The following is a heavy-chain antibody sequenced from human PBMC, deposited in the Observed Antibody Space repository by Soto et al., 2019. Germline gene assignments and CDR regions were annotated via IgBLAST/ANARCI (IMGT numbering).Heavy chain of an antibody. Sequence: PGGSLRLSCVVPGFTFSSYSMNWVRQAPGKGLEWVSYISSSSSTIYYADSVKGRFTISRDNAKNSLYLQMNSLRDEDTAVYYCARNNPRGWARNYYYYGMDVWGQGTTVTVSS. CDR2: ISSSSSTI. D-gene: IGHD1-20*01. J-gene: IGHJ6*02. CDR1: GFTFSSYS. V-gene: IGHV3-48*02. CDR3: ARNNPRGWARNYYYYGMDV.